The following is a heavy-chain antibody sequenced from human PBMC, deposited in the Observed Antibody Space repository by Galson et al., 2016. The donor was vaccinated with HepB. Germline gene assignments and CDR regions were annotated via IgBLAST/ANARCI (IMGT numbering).Heavy chain of an antibody. CDR3: ARGDTSSWHNWFDP. CDR1: GGSISSGGYY. Sequence: TLSLTCTVSGGSISSGGYYWSWIRQHPGKGLEWIGYIYYSGSTYYNPSLKSRVTISVDTSKNQFSLKLSSVTAADTAVYYCARGDTSSWHNWFDPWGQGTLVTVSS. D-gene: IGHD6-13*01. CDR2: IYYSGST. V-gene: IGHV4-31*03. J-gene: IGHJ5*02.